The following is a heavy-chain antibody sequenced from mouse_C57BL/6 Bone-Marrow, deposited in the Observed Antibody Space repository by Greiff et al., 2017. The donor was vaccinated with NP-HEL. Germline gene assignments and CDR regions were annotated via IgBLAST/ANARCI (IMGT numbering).Heavy chain of an antibody. D-gene: IGHD1-1*01. CDR2: IDPSDSYT. Sequence: QVQLQQPGAELVMPGASVKLSCKASGYTFTSYWMHWVKQRPGQGLEWIGVIDPSDSYTNYNQKFKGKSTLTVDKSSSTAYMQLSSLTSEDSAVYYCASSYYYGRSPYASDYWGQGTSVTVSS. CDR3: ASSYYYGRSPYASDY. V-gene: IGHV1-69*01. J-gene: IGHJ4*01. CDR1: GYTFTSYW.